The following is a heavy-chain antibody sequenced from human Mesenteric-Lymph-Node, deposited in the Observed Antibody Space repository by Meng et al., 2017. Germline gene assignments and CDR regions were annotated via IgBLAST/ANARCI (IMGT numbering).Heavy chain of an antibody. D-gene: IGHD1-1*01. Sequence: SETLSLTCTVSGGSISIAPYYWVWIRQSPGRGLEWIGTIYKSGTAFYNPSLKTRVTMSLDISKNQIYLSLNSVTAADTAAYYCVRRESGTMTESCGQGALVTVSS. J-gene: IGHJ5*02. V-gene: IGHV4-61*05. CDR2: IYKSGTA. CDR3: VRRESGTMTES. CDR1: GGSISIAPYY.